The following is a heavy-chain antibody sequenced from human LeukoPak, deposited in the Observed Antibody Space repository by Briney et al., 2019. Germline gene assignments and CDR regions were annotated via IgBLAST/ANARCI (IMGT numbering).Heavy chain of an antibody. CDR1: GYTFTSYD. CDR3: ARGETGALINDY. V-gene: IGHV1-8*01. CDR2: MNPNSGNT. J-gene: IGHJ4*02. Sequence: ASVKVSCKASGYTFTSYDINWVRQATGQGLEWMGWMNPNSGNTGYAQKFQGRVTMTRNTSISTAYMELSSLRSEDTAVYYCARGETGALINDYWGQGTLVTVSS. D-gene: IGHD1-1*01.